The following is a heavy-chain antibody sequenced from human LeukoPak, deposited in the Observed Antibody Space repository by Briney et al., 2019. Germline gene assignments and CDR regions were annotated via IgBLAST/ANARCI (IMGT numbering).Heavy chain of an antibody. Sequence: ASVKVSCKASGYTFTSYGISWVRQAPGQGLEWMGWISAYNGNTNYAQKLQGRVTMTTDTSTSTAYMELRSLRSDDTAVYYCARVGGSGSYYKSLVYYYYYMDVWGKGTTVTVSS. CDR2: ISAYNGNT. D-gene: IGHD3-10*01. J-gene: IGHJ6*03. CDR1: GYTFTSYG. V-gene: IGHV1-18*01. CDR3: ARVGGSGSYYKSLVYYYYYMDV.